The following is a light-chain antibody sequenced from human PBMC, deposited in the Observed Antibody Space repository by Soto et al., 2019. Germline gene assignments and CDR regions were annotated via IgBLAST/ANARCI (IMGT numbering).Light chain of an antibody. CDR1: NLGSKS. Sequence: SYELTQPPSVSVAPGQTARITCGGSNLGSKSVHWYQQKPGQAPVLVVYDDGDRPSGIPERFSGSNSGNTASLTISRVEAGDEADYYCQVWDSGSDHVMFGGGTKLTVL. J-gene: IGLJ3*02. CDR3: QVWDSGSDHVM. V-gene: IGLV3-21*02. CDR2: DDG.